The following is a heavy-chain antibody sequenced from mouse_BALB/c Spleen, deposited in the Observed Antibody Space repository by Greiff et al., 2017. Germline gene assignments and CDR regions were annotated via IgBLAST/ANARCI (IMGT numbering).Heavy chain of an antibody. D-gene: IGHD1-1*01. CDR1: GYTFTSYW. CDR2: INPSTGYT. V-gene: IGHV1-7*01. Sequence: QVQLKESGAELAKPGASVKMSCKASGYTFTSYWMHWVKQRPGQGLEWIGYINPSTGYTEYNQKFKDKATLTADKSSSTAYMQLSSLTSEDSAVYYCARNYGSSWYFDVWGAGTTVTVSS. J-gene: IGHJ1*01. CDR3: ARNYGSSWYFDV.